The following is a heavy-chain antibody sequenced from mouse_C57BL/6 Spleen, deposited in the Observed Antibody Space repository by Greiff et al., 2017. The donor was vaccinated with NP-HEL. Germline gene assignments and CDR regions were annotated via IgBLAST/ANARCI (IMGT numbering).Heavy chain of an antibody. D-gene: IGHD1-1*01. CDR1: GYTFTSYW. J-gene: IGHJ4*01. CDR2: IHPNSGST. CDR3: ARNGYYGSRDYAMDY. Sequence: QVQLQQPGAELVKPGASVKLSCKASGYTFTSYWMHWVKQRPGQGLEWIGMIHPNSGSTNYNEKFKSKATLTVDKSSSTAYMQLSSLTSEDSAVYYCARNGYYGSRDYAMDYWGQGTSVTVSS. V-gene: IGHV1-64*01.